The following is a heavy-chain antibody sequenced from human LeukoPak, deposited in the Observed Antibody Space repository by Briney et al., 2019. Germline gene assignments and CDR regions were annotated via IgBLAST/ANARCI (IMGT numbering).Heavy chain of an antibody. V-gene: IGHV4-34*01. J-gene: IGHJ3*01. CDR2: INHSGST. CDR3: ARLGYYGSGSPRV. Sequence: PSETLSLTCAVYGGSFSGYYWSWIRQPPGKGLEWIGEINHSGSTNYNPSLKSRVTISVDTSKNQFSLKLSSVTAADTAVYYCARLGYYGSGSPRVWGQGTMVTVSS. CDR1: GGSFSGYY. D-gene: IGHD3-10*01.